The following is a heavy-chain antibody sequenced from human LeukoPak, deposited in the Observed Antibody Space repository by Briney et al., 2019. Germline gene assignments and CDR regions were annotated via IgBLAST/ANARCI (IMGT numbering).Heavy chain of an antibody. Sequence: GGSLRLSCAASGFTFSSYDMSWVRQAPGEGLEWVSAISGSGGSTYYADSVKGRFTISRDNSKNTLYLQMNSLRAEDTAVYYCAKEPLVVPAANFFDYWGQGTLVTVSS. CDR1: GFTFSSYD. CDR3: AKEPLVVPAANFFDY. D-gene: IGHD2-2*01. V-gene: IGHV3-23*01. CDR2: ISGSGGST. J-gene: IGHJ4*02.